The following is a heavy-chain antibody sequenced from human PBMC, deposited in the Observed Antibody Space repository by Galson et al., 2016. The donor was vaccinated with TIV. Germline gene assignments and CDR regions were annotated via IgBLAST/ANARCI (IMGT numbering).Heavy chain of an antibody. CDR2: IYWDDDK. CDR3: THLPTMFYYGMAV. CDR1: GFSLRTTTVG. Sequence: PALVKPPQTLTLTCTFSGFSLRTTTVGVAWVRQPPGEALEWLALIYWDDDKRYSPSLRSRLAISKDTSKNQVVLIMTNMDPVDTATYYCTHLPTMFYYGMAVWGQGTTVTVSS. J-gene: IGHJ6*02. V-gene: IGHV2-5*02. D-gene: IGHD3-10*02.